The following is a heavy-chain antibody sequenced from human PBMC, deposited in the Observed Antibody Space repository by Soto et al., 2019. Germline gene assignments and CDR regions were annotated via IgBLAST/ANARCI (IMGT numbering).Heavy chain of an antibody. D-gene: IGHD5-18*01. V-gene: IGHV1-69*13. J-gene: IGHJ4*02. CDR1: GGTFSSYA. CDR3: AARGYSYGQIY. Sequence: SVKVSCKASGGTFSSYAISWVRQAPGQGLEWMGGIIPIFGSANYAQKFQGRVTITADESTSTAYMELSSLRSEDTAVYYCAARGYSYGQIYWGQGTLVTVSS. CDR2: IIPIFGSA.